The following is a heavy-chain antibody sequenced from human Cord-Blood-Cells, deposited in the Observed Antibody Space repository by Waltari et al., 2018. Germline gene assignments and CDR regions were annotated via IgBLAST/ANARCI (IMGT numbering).Heavy chain of an antibody. D-gene: IGHD6-13*01. J-gene: IGHJ4*02. CDR3: ARQDSSSWYDY. CDR1: GGSISSSSYY. V-gene: IGHV4-39*01. CDR2: IYYSGST. Sequence: QLQLQESGPGLVKPSETRSLTCTVSGGSISSSSYYWCCIRQPPGKGLEWIGSIYYSGSTYYNPSLKSRVTISVDTSKNQFSLKLSSVTAADTAVYYCARQDSSSWYDYWGQGTLVTVSS.